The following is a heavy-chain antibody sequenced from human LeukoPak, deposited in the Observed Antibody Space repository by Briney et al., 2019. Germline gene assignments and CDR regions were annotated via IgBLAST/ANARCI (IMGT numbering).Heavy chain of an antibody. Sequence: PGRSLRLSYAASGFTFSSYAMHWVRQAPGKGLEWVAVISYDGSNKYYADSVKGRFTISRDNSKNTLYLQMNSLRAEDTAVYYCARGSRLGGGGSDAFDIWGQGTMVTVSS. CDR2: ISYDGSNK. D-gene: IGHD2-21*01. CDR3: ARGSRLGGGGSDAFDI. CDR1: GFTFSSYA. J-gene: IGHJ3*02. V-gene: IGHV3-30-3*01.